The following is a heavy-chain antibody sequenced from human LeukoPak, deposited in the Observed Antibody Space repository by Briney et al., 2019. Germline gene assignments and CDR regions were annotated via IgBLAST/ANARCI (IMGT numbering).Heavy chain of an antibody. Sequence: GGSLRLSCAASGFTFDDYAMHWVRQAPGKGLEWVSLISGDGGSTYYADSAKGRFTISRDNSKNSLYLQMNSLRTEDTALYYCAKDYHAMTTGDYWGQGTLVTVSS. CDR1: GFTFDDYA. CDR2: ISGDGGST. CDR3: AKDYHAMTTGDY. V-gene: IGHV3-43*02. D-gene: IGHD4-17*01. J-gene: IGHJ4*02.